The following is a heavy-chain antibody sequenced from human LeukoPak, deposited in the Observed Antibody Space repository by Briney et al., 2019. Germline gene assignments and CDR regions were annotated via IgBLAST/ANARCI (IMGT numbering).Heavy chain of an antibody. V-gene: IGHV3-23*01. CDR3: AKDQSNFWSGYLDY. CDR2: ISGSGGST. CDR1: GFTFSSYA. J-gene: IGHJ4*02. D-gene: IGHD3-3*01. Sequence: PGGSLRLSCAASGFTFSSYAMGWVRQAPGKGLEWVSAISGSGGSTYYADSVKGRFTISRDNSKNTLYLQMNSLRAEDTAVYYCAKDQSNFWSGYLDYWGQGTLVTVSS.